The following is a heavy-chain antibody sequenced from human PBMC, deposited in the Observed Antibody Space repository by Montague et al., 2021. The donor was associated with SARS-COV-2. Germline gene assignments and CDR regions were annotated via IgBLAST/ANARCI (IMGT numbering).Heavy chain of an antibody. CDR2: IYYRGST. V-gene: IGHV4-59*01. CDR3: AREDRWNWFDP. Sequence: SETLSLTCSVSGGSMNSYYWSWLRRTPGKGLEWIGYIYYRGSTNYNPSLKTRVTISVDTSKNQFSLKLSSVTAADTAVYYCAREDRWNWFDPWGQGTLVIVSS. CDR1: GGSMNSYY. D-gene: IGHD5-24*01. J-gene: IGHJ5*02.